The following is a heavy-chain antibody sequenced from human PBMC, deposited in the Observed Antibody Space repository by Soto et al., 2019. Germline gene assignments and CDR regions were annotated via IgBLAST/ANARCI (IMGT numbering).Heavy chain of an antibody. J-gene: IGHJ4*02. V-gene: IGHV3-21*01. CDR3: ARGRPAHYDSSGYCLDY. CDR2: ISSSSSYI. CDR1: GFTFSSYS. D-gene: IGHD3-22*01. Sequence: GGSLRLSCAASGFTFSSYSMNWVRQAPGKGLEWVSSISSSSSYIYYADSVKGRFTISRENAKNSLYLQMNSLRAGDTAVYYCARGRPAHYDSSGYCLDYWGQGTLVTVSS.